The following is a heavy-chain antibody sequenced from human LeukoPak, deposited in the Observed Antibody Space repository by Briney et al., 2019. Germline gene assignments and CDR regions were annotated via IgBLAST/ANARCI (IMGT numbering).Heavy chain of an antibody. CDR1: GYTFTSYD. D-gene: IGHD2-2*01. J-gene: IGHJ6*02. Sequence: ASVKVSCRASGYTFTSYDINWVRQATGQGLEWMGWMNPNSGNTGYAQKFQGRVTMTRNTSISTAYMELSSLRSEDTAVYYCARGGWGQLRNRGYYYYGMDVWGQGTTVTVSS. CDR2: MNPNSGNT. V-gene: IGHV1-8*01. CDR3: ARGGWGQLRNRGYYYYGMDV.